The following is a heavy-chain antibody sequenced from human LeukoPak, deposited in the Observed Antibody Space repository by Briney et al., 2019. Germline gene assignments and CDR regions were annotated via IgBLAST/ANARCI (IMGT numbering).Heavy chain of an antibody. CDR3: ARVSGYCSSTSCYKVGWFDP. D-gene: IGHD2-2*02. Sequence: SDTLSLTCTVSGGSISSYYWSWIRQPPGKGLEWIGYVYYSGSTNYNPSLKSRVTISVDTSKNQFSLKLSSVTAADTAVYYCARVSGYCSSTSCYKVGWFDPWGQGTLVTVSS. CDR2: VYYSGST. V-gene: IGHV4-59*07. J-gene: IGHJ5*02. CDR1: GGSISSYY.